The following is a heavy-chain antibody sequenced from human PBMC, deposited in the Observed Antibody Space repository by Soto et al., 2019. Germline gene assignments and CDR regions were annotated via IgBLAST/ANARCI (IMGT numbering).Heavy chain of an antibody. J-gene: IGHJ5*02. CDR2: IGGSGSTT. V-gene: IGHV3-23*01. CDR3: AKLSGNGSGSP. Sequence: GGSLRLSCAASGFTFSSYGMSWVRQAPGKGLEWVASIGGSGSTTYYADSVKGRFTISRDNSKNTLYLQMNSLRPEDTAVYYCAKLSGNGSGSPWGQGALVTVSS. CDR1: GFTFSSYG. D-gene: IGHD3-10*01.